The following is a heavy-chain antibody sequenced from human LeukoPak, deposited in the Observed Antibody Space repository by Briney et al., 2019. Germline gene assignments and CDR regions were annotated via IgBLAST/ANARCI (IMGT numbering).Heavy chain of an antibody. V-gene: IGHV1-18*01. D-gene: IGHD3-10*02. Sequence: ASVKVSCKASGYTFTSYGISWVRQAPGQGLEWMGWISAYNGNTNYAQKLQGRVTMTTDTSTSTAYMELRSLRSDDTAVYYCARDRSNNHYYFPGNYYYMDVWGKGTTVTVSS. CDR3: ARDRSNNHYYFPGNYYYMDV. CDR1: GYTFTSYG. CDR2: ISAYNGNT. J-gene: IGHJ6*03.